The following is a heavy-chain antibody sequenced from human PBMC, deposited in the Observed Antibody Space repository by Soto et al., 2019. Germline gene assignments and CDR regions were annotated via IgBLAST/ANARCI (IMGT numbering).Heavy chain of an antibody. CDR2: IYYSGST. CDR3: ASHNYGSGSTHSDH. J-gene: IGHJ4*02. CDR1: GGSISSYY. D-gene: IGHD3-10*01. V-gene: IGHV4-59*08. Sequence: PSETLSLTCTVSGGSISSYYWSWIRQPPGKGLEWIGYIYYSGSTNYNPSLKSRVTISVDTSKNQFSLKLNSMTAADTAVYYCASHNYGSGSTHSDHSGQGGLVTVS.